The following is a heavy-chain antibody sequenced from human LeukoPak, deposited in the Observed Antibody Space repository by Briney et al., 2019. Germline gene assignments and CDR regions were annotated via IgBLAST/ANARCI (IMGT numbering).Heavy chain of an antibody. CDR2: ISSSSSYI. J-gene: IGHJ4*02. CDR1: GFTFSSYS. Sequence: PGGSLRLSCAASGFTFSSYSMNWVRQAPGKGLEWVSSISSSSSYIYYADSVKGRFTISRDNAKNSLYLQMNSLRAEDTAVYYCARELLWFGEAILWGQGTLVTVSS. V-gene: IGHV3-21*01. D-gene: IGHD3-10*01. CDR3: ARELLWFGEAIL.